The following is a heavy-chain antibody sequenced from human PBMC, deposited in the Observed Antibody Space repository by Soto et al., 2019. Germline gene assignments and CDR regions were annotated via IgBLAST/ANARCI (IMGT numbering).Heavy chain of an antibody. J-gene: IGHJ4*02. CDR3: ARANGYSGYDQREGFDY. CDR2: IGTAGDT. D-gene: IGHD5-12*01. V-gene: IGHV3-13*01. CDR1: GFTFSSYD. Sequence: EVQLVESGGGLVQPGGSLRLSCAASGFTFSSYDMHWVRQATGKGLEWVSAIGTAGDTYYPGSVKGRFTISRENAKNSLYLQMNSLRAEDTAVSYCARANGYSGYDQREGFDYWGQGTLVTVSS.